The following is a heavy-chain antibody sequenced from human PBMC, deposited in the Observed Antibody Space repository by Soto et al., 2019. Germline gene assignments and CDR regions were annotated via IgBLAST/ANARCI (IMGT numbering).Heavy chain of an antibody. CDR2: IYYSGST. V-gene: IGHV4-59*01. Sequence: QVQLQESGPGLVKPSETLSLTCTVSGGSISSYYWSWIRQPPGKGLEWIGYIYYSGSTNYNPSLKSRVTISVDTSKNQFSLKLSSVTAADTAVYYCARGGGIYSNYYFDCWGQGTLVTVSS. D-gene: IGHD4-4*01. CDR3: ARGGGIYSNYYFDC. CDR1: GGSISSYY. J-gene: IGHJ4*02.